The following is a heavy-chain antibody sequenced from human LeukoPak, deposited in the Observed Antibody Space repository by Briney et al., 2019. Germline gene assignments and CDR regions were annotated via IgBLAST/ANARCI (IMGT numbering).Heavy chain of an antibody. CDR2: INPNSGGT. D-gene: IGHD2-2*01. Sequence: ASVKVSCKASGYTFTGYYMHWVRQAPGQGLEWMGWINPNSGGTNYAQKFQGRVTMTRDTSISTAYMELSRLRSDDTAVYYCARDLVFSSTSCSYYMDVWGKGTTVTVSS. CDR1: GYTFTGYY. CDR3: ARDLVFSSTSCSYYMDV. J-gene: IGHJ6*03. V-gene: IGHV1-2*02.